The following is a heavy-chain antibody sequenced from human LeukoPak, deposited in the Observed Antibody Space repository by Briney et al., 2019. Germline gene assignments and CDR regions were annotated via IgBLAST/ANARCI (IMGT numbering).Heavy chain of an antibody. D-gene: IGHD1-1*01. CDR1: GYTFTSYG. Sequence: GASVKVPCKASGYTFTSYGISWVRQASGQGLEWMGWTSAHNDDTNYAETLQGRLTMTTDISTSTAYMELTSLRSDDTAVYYCARDWDSRNDYFDPWGQGTLVIVSS. CDR2: TSAHNDDT. V-gene: IGHV1-18*01. CDR3: ARDWDSRNDYFDP. J-gene: IGHJ4*02.